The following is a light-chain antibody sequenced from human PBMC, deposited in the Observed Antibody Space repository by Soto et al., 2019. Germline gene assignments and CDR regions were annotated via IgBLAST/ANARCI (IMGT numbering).Light chain of an antibody. CDR1: QNIISN. V-gene: IGKV3-15*01. CDR3: QQYNNWPIT. Sequence: EIVLTQSPGTLSLSPGERVTLSCRASQNIISNLAWYQQKPGQAPRLLIYGASTRATGIPARFSGSGSGTEFTLAISSLQSEDFAVYYFQQYNNWPITFGQGTKVDIK. J-gene: IGKJ1*01. CDR2: GAS.